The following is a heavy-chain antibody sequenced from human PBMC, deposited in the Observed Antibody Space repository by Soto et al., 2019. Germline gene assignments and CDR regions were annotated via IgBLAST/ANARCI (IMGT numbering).Heavy chain of an antibody. D-gene: IGHD3-22*01. V-gene: IGHV1-2*02. CDR3: ARGAQGFFPVSGIYFYFDH. CDR2: VHPDSGGT. J-gene: IGHJ4*02. CDR1: GYIFTNHL. Sequence: GPSVKVSCKTSGYIFTNHLIHWVRQSPGQGLQWVGWVHPDSGGTNVAQAFQDRVTMTADTSITTAYMDLARLRPDDTAIFYCARGAQGFFPVSGIYFYFDHWGQGTQVTVSS.